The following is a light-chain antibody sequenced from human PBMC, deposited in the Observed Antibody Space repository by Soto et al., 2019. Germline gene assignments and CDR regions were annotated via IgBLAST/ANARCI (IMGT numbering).Light chain of an antibody. CDR1: QSVSSSY. CDR2: GAS. V-gene: IGKV3-20*01. Sequence: EIVLTQSTGTLSLSQGEGATLSCRASQSVSSSYFAWYQQKPGQAPRLLIYGASSRATGIPDRFSGSGSGTGFTLTISRLEPQDSAVYYCQQYGSSPWTFGQGTKVETK. J-gene: IGKJ1*01. CDR3: QQYGSSPWT.